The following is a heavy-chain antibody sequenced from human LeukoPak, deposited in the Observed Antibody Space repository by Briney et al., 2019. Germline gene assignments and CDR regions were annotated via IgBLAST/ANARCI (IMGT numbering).Heavy chain of an antibody. CDR1: GFTFSSYE. V-gene: IGHV3-48*03. D-gene: IGHD3-3*01. J-gene: IGHJ3*02. CDR2: ISSSGSTI. Sequence: PGGSLGLSCAASGFTFSSYEMNWVRQAPGKGLEWVSYISSSGSTIYYADSVKGRFTISRDNAKNSLYLQMNSLRAEDTAVYYCARDAVPYYDFWSGPPAAHDAFDIWGQGTMVTVSS. CDR3: ARDAVPYYDFWSGPPAAHDAFDI.